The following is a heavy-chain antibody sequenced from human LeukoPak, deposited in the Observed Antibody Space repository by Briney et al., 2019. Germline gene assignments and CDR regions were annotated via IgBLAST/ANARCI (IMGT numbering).Heavy chain of an antibody. Sequence: ASVKVSCKASGYTFTNYDINWVRQATGQGLEWMGWMNPNSGDSHSVDKFQGRVTMTRDTSIRTAYMELSGLRSDDTAVYYCARRSLISTGCSAFDYWGPGTLVTVSS. J-gene: IGHJ4*02. CDR2: MNPNSGDS. CDR1: GYTFTNYD. V-gene: IGHV1-8*01. D-gene: IGHD2-2*01. CDR3: ARRSLISTGCSAFDY.